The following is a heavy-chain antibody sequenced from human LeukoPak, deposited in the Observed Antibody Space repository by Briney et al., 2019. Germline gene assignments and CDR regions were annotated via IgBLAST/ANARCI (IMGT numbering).Heavy chain of an antibody. Sequence: PGGSLRLSCAASGFTFSSYWMSWVRQAPGKGLEWLSSISSGSSYIYYRESVRGRFTISRDNAENSLFLEMDYLRAEDTAVYYCAGNWNLGGMDVWGQGTTVTVSS. V-gene: IGHV3-21*01. J-gene: IGHJ6*02. CDR3: AGNWNLGGMDV. CDR1: GFTFSSYW. CDR2: ISSGSSYI. D-gene: IGHD1-1*01.